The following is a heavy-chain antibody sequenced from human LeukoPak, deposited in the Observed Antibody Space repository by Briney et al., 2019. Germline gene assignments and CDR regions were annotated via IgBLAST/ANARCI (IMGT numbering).Heavy chain of an antibody. Sequence: GRPLRLSCAASGFTFRSFGMHWVRQAPGKGLEWVALIWYDGTKKYYADSVKGRFTISRDNSKNTLYLQMNSLRAEDTAVYYCAKGKQQWWTFDALDIWGQGTTVTVS. CDR2: IWYDGTKK. V-gene: IGHV3-33*06. CDR1: GFTFRSFG. J-gene: IGHJ3*02. CDR3: AKGKQQWWTFDALDI. D-gene: IGHD5-18*01.